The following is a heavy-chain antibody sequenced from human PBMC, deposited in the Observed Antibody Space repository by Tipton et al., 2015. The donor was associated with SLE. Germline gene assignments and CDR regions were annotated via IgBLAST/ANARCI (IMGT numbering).Heavy chain of an antibody. CDR3: ARDTYYAFDF. D-gene: IGHD3-10*01. V-gene: IGHV4-61*02. CDR1: GDSISDGAYY. Sequence: TLSLTCTVSGDSISDGAYYWSWIRQPAGKRLEWIGRIFITGSTNYIPSLNSRVTTSVDTSKNQFSLGLSSVTAADTAIYYCARDTYYAFDFWGQGSLVTVSS. CDR2: IFITGST. J-gene: IGHJ4*02.